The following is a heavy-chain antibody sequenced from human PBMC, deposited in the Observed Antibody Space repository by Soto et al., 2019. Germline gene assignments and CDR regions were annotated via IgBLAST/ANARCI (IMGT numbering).Heavy chain of an antibody. D-gene: IGHD6-19*01. Sequence: GASVKVSCKASGGTFSSYAISWVRQAPGQGLEWMGGIIPIFGTANYAQKFQGRVTITADEFTSTAYMELSSLRSEDTAVYYCARDPGGWSILYFDYWGQGTLVTVSS. CDR1: GGTFSSYA. V-gene: IGHV1-69*13. J-gene: IGHJ4*02. CDR2: IIPIFGTA. CDR3: ARDPGGWSILYFDY.